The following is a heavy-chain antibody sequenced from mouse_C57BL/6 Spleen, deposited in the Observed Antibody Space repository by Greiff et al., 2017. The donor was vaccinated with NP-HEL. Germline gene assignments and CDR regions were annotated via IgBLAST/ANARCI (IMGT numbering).Heavy chain of an antibody. J-gene: IGHJ3*01. CDR1: GFTFSSYG. V-gene: IGHV5-6*01. CDR3: ARDYDYDRTWFAY. D-gene: IGHD2-4*01. Sequence: EVKLMESGGDLVKPGGSLKLSCAASGFTFSSYGMSWVRQTPDKRLEWVATISSGGSYTYYPDSVKGRFNISRENAKNTLYLQMSSLKSEDTAMYYCARDYDYDRTWFAYWGQGTLVTVSA. CDR2: ISSGGSYT.